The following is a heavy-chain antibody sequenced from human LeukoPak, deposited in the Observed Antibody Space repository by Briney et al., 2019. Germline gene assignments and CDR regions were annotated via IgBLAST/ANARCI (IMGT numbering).Heavy chain of an antibody. D-gene: IGHD3-16*01. Sequence: GASVKVSCKASGYTFTSYGISWVRQAPGQGLEWMGWISAYNGNTNYAQKLQGRVTMTTDTSTSTAYMELRSLRSDDTAVYYCARGSYGDRKQTNDAFDIWGQGTMVTVSS. V-gene: IGHV1-18*01. CDR2: ISAYNGNT. J-gene: IGHJ3*02. CDR3: ARGSYGDRKQTNDAFDI. CDR1: GYTFTSYG.